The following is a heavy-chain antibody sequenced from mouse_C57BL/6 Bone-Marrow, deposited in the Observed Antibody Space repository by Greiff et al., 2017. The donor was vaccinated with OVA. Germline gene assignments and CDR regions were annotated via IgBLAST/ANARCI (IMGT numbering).Heavy chain of an antibody. V-gene: IGHV7-3*01. CDR3: ARGRVTFDY. CDR1: GFTFTDYY. Sequence: DVHLVESGGGLVQPGGSLSLSCAASGFTFTDYYMSWVRQPPGKALEWLGFIRNKANGYTTEYSASVKGRFTISRDNSQSILYLQMNALRAEDSATYYCARGRVTFDYWGQGTTLTVSS. CDR2: IRNKANGYTT. J-gene: IGHJ2*01. D-gene: IGHD2-1*01.